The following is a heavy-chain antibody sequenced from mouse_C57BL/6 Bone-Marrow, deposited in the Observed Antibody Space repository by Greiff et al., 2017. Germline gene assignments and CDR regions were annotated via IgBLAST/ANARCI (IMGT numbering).Heavy chain of an antibody. CDR3: ARRSGVAWFAY. J-gene: IGHJ3*01. Sequence: VQLQQSGAELAKPGASVKLSCKASGYTFPSYWMHWVKQRPGQGLEWIGYINPSSGYTKYNPKFKDKATLTADKSSSTAYMQLSSLTYEDSAVDYCARRSGVAWFAYWGQGTLVTVSA. CDR2: INPSSGYT. V-gene: IGHV1-7*01. CDR1: GYTFPSYW. D-gene: IGHD3-2*02.